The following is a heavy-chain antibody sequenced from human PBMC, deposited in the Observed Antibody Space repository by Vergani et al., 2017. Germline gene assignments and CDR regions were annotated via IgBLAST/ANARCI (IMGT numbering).Heavy chain of an antibody. Sequence: EVQLVESGGGLVQPGGSLRLSCAASGFTFSSYSMNWVRQAPGKGLEWVSYISSSSSTIYYADSVKGRFTISRDNDKNSLYLQMNSLRAEDTAVYYCARDSLTVTFDYWGQGTLVTVSS. CDR2: ISSSSSTI. CDR1: GFTFSSYS. J-gene: IGHJ4*02. V-gene: IGHV3-48*01. CDR3: ARDSLTVTFDY. D-gene: IGHD4-17*01.